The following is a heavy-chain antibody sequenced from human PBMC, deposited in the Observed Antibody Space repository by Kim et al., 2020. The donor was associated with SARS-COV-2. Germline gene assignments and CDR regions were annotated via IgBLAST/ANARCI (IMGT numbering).Heavy chain of an antibody. D-gene: IGHD6-19*01. J-gene: IGHJ4*02. CDR1: GGSISSSNW. Sequence: SETLSLTCAVSGGSISSSNWWSWVRQPPGKGLEWIGEIYHSGSTNYNPSPKSRVTISVDKSKNKFSLKLSSVTAADTAVYYCAREGQGDYSSGWYGALTNGDYWGQGTLVTVSP. V-gene: IGHV4-4*02. CDR2: IYHSGST. CDR3: AREGQGDYSSGWYGALTNGDY.